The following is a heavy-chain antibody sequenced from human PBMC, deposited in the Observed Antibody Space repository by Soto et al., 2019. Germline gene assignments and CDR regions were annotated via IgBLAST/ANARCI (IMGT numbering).Heavy chain of an antibody. J-gene: IGHJ6*02. CDR1: GFSFSDYD. CDR3: ATAYKGRMTRRDDYYYELEV. Sequence: GGSLRLSCTASGFSFSDYDMHWVRQVPGKGLEWVSTIGAARDPYYTGAVKHRFTISRENARNSMFLQMNSVTVGDTAVYYCATAYKGRMTRRDDYYYELEVWGQGIMVTVSS. D-gene: IGHD1-1*01. V-gene: IGHV3-13*05. CDR2: IGAARDP.